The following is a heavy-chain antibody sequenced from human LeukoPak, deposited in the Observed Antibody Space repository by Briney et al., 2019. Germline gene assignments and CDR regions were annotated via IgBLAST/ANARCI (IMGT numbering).Heavy chain of an antibody. D-gene: IGHD2-2*01. CDR2: ISAYNGNT. Sequence: ASVKVSCKASGYTLTNYYIHWVRQAPGQGLEWMGWISAYNGNTNYAQKLQGRVTMTTDTSTSTAYMELRSLRSDDTAVYYCARASAMDCSSTSCCEFLIDPWGQGTLVTVSS. J-gene: IGHJ5*02. CDR3: ARASAMDCSSTSCCEFLIDP. V-gene: IGHV1-18*04. CDR1: GYTLTNYY.